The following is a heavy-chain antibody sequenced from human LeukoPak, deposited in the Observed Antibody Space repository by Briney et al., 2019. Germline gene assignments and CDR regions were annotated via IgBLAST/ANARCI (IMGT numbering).Heavy chain of an antibody. Sequence: GGSLRLSCAASGFTFSDFYMSWIRQAPGKGLEWVSYIRSSGNNIYYADSVKGRFTISRDNAKNSLYLQMNSLRDADTAVYYCARPQIEVAGIALFAAGGEARLVTVSS. CDR2: IRSSGNNI. CDR3: ARPQIEVAGIALFAA. V-gene: IGHV3-11*04. D-gene: IGHD6-19*01. CDR1: GFTFSDFY. J-gene: IGHJ4*02.